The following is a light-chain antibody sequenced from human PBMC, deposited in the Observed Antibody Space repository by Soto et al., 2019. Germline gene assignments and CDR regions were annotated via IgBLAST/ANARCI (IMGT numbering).Light chain of an antibody. V-gene: IGKV1-5*03. CDR3: QQSYSTPRT. J-gene: IGKJ1*01. CDR2: KAS. Sequence: DIQMTQSPSTLSASVGHIFIIICLASQNINRWLAWYQQKPGKAPKLLIYKASNLENGVPSRFSGSGSGTDFTLTISSLQPEDFATYYCQQSYSTPRTFGQGTKVDIK. CDR1: QNINRW.